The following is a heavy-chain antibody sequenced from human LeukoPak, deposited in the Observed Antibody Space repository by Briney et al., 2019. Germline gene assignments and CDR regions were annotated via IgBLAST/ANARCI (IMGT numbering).Heavy chain of an antibody. CDR3: ARGLVLLRGSAYYYRFFDY. J-gene: IGHJ4*02. D-gene: IGHD3-22*01. CDR1: GGTFSGYA. Sequence: SVEVSCKASGGTFSGYAISWVRQAPGQGLEWMGRIIPILGIANYAQKFQGRVTITADKSTSTAYMELSSLRSEDTAVYYCARGLVLLRGSAYYYRFFDYWGQGTLVTVSS. V-gene: IGHV1-69*04. CDR2: IIPILGIA.